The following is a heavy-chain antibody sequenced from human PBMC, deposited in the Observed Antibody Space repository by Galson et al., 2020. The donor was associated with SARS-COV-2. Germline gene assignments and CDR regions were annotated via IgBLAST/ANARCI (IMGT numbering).Heavy chain of an antibody. CDR2: IYYSGST. Sequence: ETSETLSLTCTVSGDSISSGGYYWSWIRQHPGKGLEWIGYIYYSGSTYYNPSLKSRVTISVDTSKNQFSLKLSSVTAADTAVYYCATRPIGVTICGVAPHYVDDWGQGTLVTVSS. J-gene: IGHJ4*02. CDR3: ATRPIGVTICGVAPHYVDD. V-gene: IGHV4-31*03. CDR1: GDSISSGGYY. D-gene: IGHD3-3*01.